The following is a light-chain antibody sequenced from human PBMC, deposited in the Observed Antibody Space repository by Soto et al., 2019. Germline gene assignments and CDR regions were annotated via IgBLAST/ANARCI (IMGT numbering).Light chain of an antibody. Sequence: QSALTQPASVSGSPGQSITIPCTGTSSDIGNYDFVSWYQQVPGTAPTAMIYEVSSRPSGVSNHFSGSKSGNTASLTISGLHAEDEADYYCSSYTSSTSFILFGGGTKLTVL. CDR3: SSYTSSTSFIL. J-gene: IGLJ2*01. V-gene: IGLV2-14*01. CDR2: EVS. CDR1: SSDIGNYDF.